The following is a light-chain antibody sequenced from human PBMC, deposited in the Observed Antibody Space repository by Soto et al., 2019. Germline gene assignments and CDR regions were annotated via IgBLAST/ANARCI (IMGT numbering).Light chain of an antibody. Sequence: QSALTQPASVSGSLGQSITISCTGTSSDVGGYNYVSWYQQHPGKAPKLIIYEVSNRPAGVSNRFSGSKSGNTASLTISGLQAEDEADYYCSSYTSSSSPVAFGGGTKLTVL. J-gene: IGLJ2*01. CDR2: EVS. CDR3: SSYTSSSSPVA. V-gene: IGLV2-14*01. CDR1: SSDVGGYNY.